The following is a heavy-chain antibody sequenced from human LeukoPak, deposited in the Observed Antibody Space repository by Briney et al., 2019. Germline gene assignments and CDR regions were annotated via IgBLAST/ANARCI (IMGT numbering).Heavy chain of an antibody. J-gene: IGHJ6*03. D-gene: IGHD3-3*01. V-gene: IGHV4-39*01. CDR2: IYYSGST. CDR3: ARQTTIFDYYYMDV. Sequence: SETLSLTCTVSGGSISSSNYYWGWIRQPPGKGLEWIGSIYYSGSTYYNPSLKSRVTISVDTSKNQFSLKLSSVTAADTAVYYCARQTTIFDYYYMDVWGKGTTVTVSS. CDR1: GGSISSSNYY.